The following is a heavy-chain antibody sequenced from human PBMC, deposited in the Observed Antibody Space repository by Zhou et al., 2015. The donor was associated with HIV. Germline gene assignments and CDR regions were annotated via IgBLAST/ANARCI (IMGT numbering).Heavy chain of an antibody. V-gene: IGHV1-46*01. Sequence: QVQLVQSGAEVKKPGASVKVSCKASGYTFTSYYMHWVRQAPGQGLEWMGIINPSGGSTSYAQKFQGRVTMTRDTSTSTVYMELSSLRSEDTAVYYCARDPEMATITGYFQHWGQGTLVTVSS. J-gene: IGHJ1*01. CDR3: ARDPEMATITGYFQH. CDR2: INPSGGST. D-gene: IGHD5-24*01. CDR1: GYTFTSYY.